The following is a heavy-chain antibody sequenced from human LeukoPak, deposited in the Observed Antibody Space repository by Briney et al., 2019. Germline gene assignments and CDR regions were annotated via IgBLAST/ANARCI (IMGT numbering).Heavy chain of an antibody. J-gene: IGHJ4*02. CDR3: ARRYGKLPDY. Sequence: GESLKISCKGSGYTFTTYWIGWARQMPGKGLEWMGIIYPSDSDTRYSPSFQGQVTISADKSISTAYLQWSSLKASDSAMYYCARRYGKLPDYWGQGTLVTVSS. D-gene: IGHD6-13*01. CDR2: IYPSDSDT. V-gene: IGHV5-51*01. CDR1: GYTFTTYW.